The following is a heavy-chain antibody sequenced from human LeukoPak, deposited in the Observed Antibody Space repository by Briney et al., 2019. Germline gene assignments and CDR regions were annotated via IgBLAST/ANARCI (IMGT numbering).Heavy chain of an antibody. CDR1: GSIFTSYW. J-gene: IGHJ4*02. V-gene: IGHV5-10-1*01. CDR3: ARRGRSSSNFDF. CDR2: IDPTDSYT. Sequence: AGESLKISCQGSGSIFTSYWITWVRQLPGKGLEWMGMIDPTDSYTNYSTSFQGHVTISTDKSISTAYLQWSSLKASDTAIYYCARRGRSSSNFDFWGQGTLVTVSS. D-gene: IGHD6-6*01.